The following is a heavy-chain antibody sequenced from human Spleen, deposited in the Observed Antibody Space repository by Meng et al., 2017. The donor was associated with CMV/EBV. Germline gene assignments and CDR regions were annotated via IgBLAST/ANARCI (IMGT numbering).Heavy chain of an antibody. V-gene: IGHV3-23*01. CDR2: ISTGGVST. J-gene: IGHJ5*02. D-gene: IGHD2-15*01. CDR3: ANDEGWP. Sequence: EVQLLESGGGLVQPGGSLRLSCAASGFTFSTYTMNWVRQAPGKGLEWVSTISTGGVSTYYADSVKGRFTISRDNSENTLFLQMNSLRAEDTALYYCANDEGWPWGQGTLVTVSS. CDR1: GFTFSTYT.